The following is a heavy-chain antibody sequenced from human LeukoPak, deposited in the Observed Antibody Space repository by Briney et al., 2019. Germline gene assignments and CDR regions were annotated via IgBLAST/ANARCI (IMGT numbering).Heavy chain of an antibody. CDR3: ARKGDYGGTFFDY. CDR1: GGSVSSYY. CDR2: IYYNGNT. J-gene: IGHJ4*02. D-gene: IGHD4-23*01. Sequence: SETLSPTCTVSGGSVSSYYWSWIRQPPGKGLDWIGYIYYNGNTNYNPSLKSRVTISIDTSKNQFSLKLSSVTAADTAVYYCARKGDYGGTFFDYWGQGTLVTVSS. V-gene: IGHV4-59*08.